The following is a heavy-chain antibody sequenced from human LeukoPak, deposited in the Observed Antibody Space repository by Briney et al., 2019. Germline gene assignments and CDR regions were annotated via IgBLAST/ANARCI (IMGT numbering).Heavy chain of an antibody. CDR2: IYPGDSGT. V-gene: IGHV5-51*01. CDR1: GYSFTGHW. Sequence: GESLKISCEAFGYSFTGHWIGWVRQMPGRGLEFMGTIYPGDSGTRYSPSFEGRVTISVDKSINTAYLQWSGLKASDTAMYFCVRYGKSGTYSHGFDVWGQGTMVIVSS. D-gene: IGHD3-10*01. CDR3: VRYGKSGTYSHGFDV. J-gene: IGHJ3*01.